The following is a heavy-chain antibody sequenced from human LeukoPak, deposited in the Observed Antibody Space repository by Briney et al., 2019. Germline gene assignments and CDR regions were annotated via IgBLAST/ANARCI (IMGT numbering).Heavy chain of an antibody. CDR1: GYSISSGYY. J-gene: IGHJ4*02. CDR3: AREGLIVGATIDY. D-gene: IGHD1-26*01. V-gene: IGHV4-38-2*02. CDR2: IYHSGST. Sequence: SETLSLTCTVSGYSISSGYYWGWIRQPPGKGLEWIGSIYHSGSTYYNPSLKSRVTISVDTSMNQFSLKLSSVTAADTAVYYCAREGLIVGATIDYWGQGTLVTVSS.